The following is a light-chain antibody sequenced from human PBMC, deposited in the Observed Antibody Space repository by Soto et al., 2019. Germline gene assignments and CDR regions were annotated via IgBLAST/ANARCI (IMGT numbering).Light chain of an antibody. V-gene: IGLV2-14*01. Sequence: QSVLAQPASGSGSPGQSITISCTGTSSDVGGYNYVSWYQQHPGKAPKLMIYAVSNRPSGVSNRFSGSKSGNTATLTISGLQAEDQADYSCCSYTVSGTSVFGTGTKVTVL. J-gene: IGLJ1*01. CDR3: CSYTVSGTSV. CDR2: AVS. CDR1: SSDVGGYNY.